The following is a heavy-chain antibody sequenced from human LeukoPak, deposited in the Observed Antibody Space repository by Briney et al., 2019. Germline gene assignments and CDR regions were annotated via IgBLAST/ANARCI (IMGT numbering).Heavy chain of an antibody. J-gene: IGHJ3*02. V-gene: IGHV3-7*02. CDR1: GFTFSRYR. CDR2: IKQDGSEI. D-gene: IGHD3-9*01. Sequence: SGRSLRLSCAASGFTFSRYRMSWVGQAPGKGLEWGANIKQDGSEIYYVDSVKGRFTISRDNAKNSLYLQMNSLRVGDTAVYFCARVKGGNSDWSRDAFDIWGQGTMVAVSS. CDR3: ARVKGGNSDWSRDAFDI.